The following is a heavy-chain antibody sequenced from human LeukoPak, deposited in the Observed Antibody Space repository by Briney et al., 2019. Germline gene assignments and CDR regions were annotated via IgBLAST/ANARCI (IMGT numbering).Heavy chain of an antibody. D-gene: IGHD1-7*01. CDR3: ARGIEGTTNFAY. J-gene: IGHJ4*02. V-gene: IGHV3-7*01. CDR1: GFTFSNNW. Sequence: GGSLRLSCAVSGFTFSNNWMNWVRQAPGKGLEWVANIKQDGSDKNYVDSVKGRFTISRDNAKNSLYLQMNGLRAEDTAVYYCARGIEGTTNFAYWGQGALVTVSS. CDR2: IKQDGSDK.